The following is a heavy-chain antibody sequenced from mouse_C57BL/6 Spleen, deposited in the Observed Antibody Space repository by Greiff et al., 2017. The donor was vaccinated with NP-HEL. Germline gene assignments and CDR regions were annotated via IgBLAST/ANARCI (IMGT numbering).Heavy chain of an antibody. CDR3: ARNSNYYGRAFDY. J-gene: IGHJ2*01. D-gene: IGHD1-1*01. CDR1: GFSLTSYA. V-gene: IGHV2-9-1*01. Sequence: VKLMESGPGLVAPSQSLSITCTVSGFSLTSYAISWVRQPPGKGLEWLGVIWTGGGTNYNSALKSRLSISKDNSKSQVFLKMNSLQTDDTARYYCARNSNYYGRAFDYWGQGTTLTVSS. CDR2: IWTGGGT.